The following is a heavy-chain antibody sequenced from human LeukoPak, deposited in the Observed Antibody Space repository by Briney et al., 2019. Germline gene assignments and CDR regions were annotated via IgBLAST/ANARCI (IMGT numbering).Heavy chain of an antibody. CDR3: ARVTDFYYYGMDV. Sequence: SETLSLTCAVSGGSISSSNWWSWVRQPPGKGLEWIGEIYHSGSTNYNPSLKSRVTISVDKSKNQFSLKLSSVTAADTAVYYCARVTDFYYYGMDVWGKGTTVTVSS. D-gene: IGHD1-20*01. CDR1: GGSISSSNW. CDR2: IYHSGST. V-gene: IGHV4-4*02. J-gene: IGHJ6*04.